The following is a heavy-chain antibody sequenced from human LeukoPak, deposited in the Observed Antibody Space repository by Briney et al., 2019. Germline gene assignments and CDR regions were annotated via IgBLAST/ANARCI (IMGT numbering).Heavy chain of an antibody. V-gene: IGHV1-18*01. CDR3: ARGYDSSGYPIKYYFDY. CDR2: ISAYNGNT. Sequence: GASVKVSCKASGYTFTSYGISWVRQAPGQGLEWMGWISAYNGNTNYAQKLQGRVTMTTDISTSTAYMELRSLRSDDTAVYYCARGYDSSGYPIKYYFDYWGQGTLVTVSS. D-gene: IGHD3-22*01. J-gene: IGHJ4*02. CDR1: GYTFTSYG.